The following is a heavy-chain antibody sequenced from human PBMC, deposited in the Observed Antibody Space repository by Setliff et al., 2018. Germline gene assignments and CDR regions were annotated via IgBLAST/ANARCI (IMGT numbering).Heavy chain of an antibody. CDR3: ASEPWYYNFWSGYTRDYFDY. Sequence: PSETLSLTCTVYGGSFSGYYWSWIRQPPGKGLEWIGEINHSGSTNYNPSLTSRVTLSVATSKTPFSLKLSSVTAAATAVYYCASEPWYYNFWSGYTRDYFDYWGQGTLVTVSS. D-gene: IGHD3-3*01. J-gene: IGHJ4*02. CDR2: INHSGST. V-gene: IGHV4-34*01. CDR1: GGSFSGYY.